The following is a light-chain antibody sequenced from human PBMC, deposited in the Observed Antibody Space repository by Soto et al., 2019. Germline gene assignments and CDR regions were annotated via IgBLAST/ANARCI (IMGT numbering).Light chain of an antibody. Sequence: EVVLTQSPGTLSLSPGERATLSCRASQSVSRNFLAWYQQKPGQAPRLLIHGASSRATGIPDRFSGSGSGTDFTLTISRLVPEDFAVYYCQQYGNFPITFGQGTRLEIK. CDR2: GAS. J-gene: IGKJ5*01. CDR1: QSVSRNF. V-gene: IGKV3-20*01. CDR3: QQYGNFPIT.